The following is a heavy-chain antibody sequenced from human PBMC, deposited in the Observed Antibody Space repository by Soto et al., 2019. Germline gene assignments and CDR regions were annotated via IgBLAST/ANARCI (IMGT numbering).Heavy chain of an antibody. J-gene: IGHJ3*02. D-gene: IGHD1-1*01. CDR3: TRENTESRDGIHDVFDI. CDR2: MNPKSGGT. Sequence: ASVKVSFKASGYTFSADYTHLFLHSPLHWLEWMGWMNPKSGGTYFAQKFQGRVTLTRDTSISTAYMEVNRLRSDDTAFYYCTRENTESRDGIHDVFDIWGKGKTVNVS. CDR1: GYTFSADY. V-gene: IGHV1-2*02.